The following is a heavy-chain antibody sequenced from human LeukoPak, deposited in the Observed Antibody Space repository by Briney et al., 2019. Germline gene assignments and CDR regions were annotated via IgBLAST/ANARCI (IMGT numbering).Heavy chain of an antibody. J-gene: IGHJ4*02. Sequence: SVNVSFKPSGGTFISYAISWVRQAPGQGLEWMGGIIPIFGTANYAQKFQGRVTITADESTSTAYMELSSLRSEDTAVYYCARALVFTMVREHPGYYFDYWGQGTLVTVSS. CDR1: GGTFISYA. CDR3: ARALVFTMVREHPGYYFDY. D-gene: IGHD3-10*01. V-gene: IGHV1-69*13. CDR2: IIPIFGTA.